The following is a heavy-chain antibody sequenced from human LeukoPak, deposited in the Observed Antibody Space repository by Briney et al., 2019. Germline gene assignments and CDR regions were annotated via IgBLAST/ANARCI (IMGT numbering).Heavy chain of an antibody. J-gene: IGHJ4*02. V-gene: IGHV3-48*04. CDR1: GFTFSSYS. CDR2: ISSTSSTI. Sequence: GGSLRLSCAASGFTFSSYSMNWVRQAPGKGLEWVSYISSTSSTIYYADSVKGRFTISRDNAKNSLYLQMNSLRAEDTAVYYCARVLGYSSSWPFDYWGQGTLVTVSS. CDR3: ARVLGYSSSWPFDY. D-gene: IGHD6-13*01.